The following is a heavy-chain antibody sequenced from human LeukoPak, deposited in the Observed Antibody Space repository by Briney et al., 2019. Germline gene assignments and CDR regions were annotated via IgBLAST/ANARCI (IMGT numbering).Heavy chain of an antibody. Sequence: ASVKVSCKASGYTFTSYAMHWVRQAPGQRLEWMGWINAGNGNTKYSQKFQGRVTITRDTSASTAYMELSSLRSEDTAVYYCARGPEVHDFWSGSNLDNWFDPWGQGTLVTVSS. CDR1: GYTFTSYA. V-gene: IGHV1-3*01. CDR3: ARGPEVHDFWSGSNLDNWFDP. J-gene: IGHJ5*02. CDR2: INAGNGNT. D-gene: IGHD3-3*01.